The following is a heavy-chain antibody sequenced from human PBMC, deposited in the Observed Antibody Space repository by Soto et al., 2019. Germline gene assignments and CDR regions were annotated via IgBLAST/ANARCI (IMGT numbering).Heavy chain of an antibody. CDR2: IAPHSGRT. CDR1: GYAFTSYG. V-gene: IGHV1-18*04. J-gene: IGHJ4*02. D-gene: IGHD3-10*01. CDR3: ARAATGSYHSAY. Sequence: ASVKVSCKTSGYAFTSYGVNWVRQAPGQGLEWMGWIAPHSGRTTYLPKFQGRVTITADASTNTAYMELGSLSSDDTGIYFCARAATGSYHSAYWGQGTVVTVSS.